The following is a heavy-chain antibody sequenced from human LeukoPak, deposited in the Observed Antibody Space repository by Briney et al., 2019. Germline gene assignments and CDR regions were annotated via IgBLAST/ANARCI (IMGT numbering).Heavy chain of an antibody. J-gene: IGHJ4*02. CDR2: INTNTGNT. CDR3: ARDTHLTTVTSFDY. D-gene: IGHD4-17*01. CDR1: GYTFTSYA. V-gene: IGHV7-4-1*02. Sequence: ASVKVSCKASGYTFTSYAMNWVRQAPGQGLEWMGWINTNTGNTNYAQDFTGRFIFSLDTSTSTAYLQMSSLKAEDTAVYYCARDTHLTTVTSFDYWGQGTLVTVSS.